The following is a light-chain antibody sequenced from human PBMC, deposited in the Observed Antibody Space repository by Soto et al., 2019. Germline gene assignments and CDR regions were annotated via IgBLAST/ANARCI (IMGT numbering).Light chain of an antibody. CDR2: ETS. J-gene: IGKJ4*01. CDR1: QTINNW. Sequence: DVHMTQSPSTLSASVGDRVTITCRASQTINNWLAWYQQRPGKAPTFLIYETSTLEKGVPSRFSGSGSGTDFTFTIFTLQPEDFATYYCQEFDHPPPLIFGGGTKVEMK. CDR3: QEFDHPPPLI. V-gene: IGKV1-5*03.